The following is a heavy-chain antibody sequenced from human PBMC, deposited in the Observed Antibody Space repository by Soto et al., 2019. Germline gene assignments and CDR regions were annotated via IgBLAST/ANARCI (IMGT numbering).Heavy chain of an antibody. CDR1: GYTFTSYG. CDR3: ARALLYGGNSPLDY. CDR2: ISTYNGNT. Sequence: ASVKVSCKASGYTFTSYGISWVRQAPGQGLEWMGWISTYNGNTNYAQKLQGRVTMTTDTSTSTAYMELRSLRSDDTAVYYCARALLYGGNSPLDYWGQGTLVTVSS. J-gene: IGHJ4*02. V-gene: IGHV1-18*01. D-gene: IGHD4-17*01.